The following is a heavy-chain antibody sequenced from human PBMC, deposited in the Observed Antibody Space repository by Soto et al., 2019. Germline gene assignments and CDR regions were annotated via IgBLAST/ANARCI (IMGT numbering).Heavy chain of an antibody. D-gene: IGHD6-13*01. Sequence: PSETLSLTCTVSGGSIIGYYWSWIRQPQGKEREGIGYIYYSGSTNYNPSLKSRVTISVDTSKNQFSLKLSSVTAADTAVYYCARALGIAAAGTRYYYYYYMDVWGKGTTVTVSS. CDR3: ARALGIAAAGTRYYYYYYMDV. V-gene: IGHV4-59*01. CDR2: IYYSGST. J-gene: IGHJ6*03. CDR1: GGSIIGYY.